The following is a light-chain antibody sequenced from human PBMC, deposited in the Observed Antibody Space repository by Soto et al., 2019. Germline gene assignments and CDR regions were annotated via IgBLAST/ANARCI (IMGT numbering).Light chain of an antibody. CDR2: GAS. CDR3: QQYGSSPRT. J-gene: IGKJ2*01. V-gene: IGKV3-20*01. Sequence: EIVLTQSPGTLSLSPGERATLSCRASQSVSSSYLAWYQQRPGQAPRLLIYGASSSATGIPDRVSGSGSGTDFTVTISRLEPEDFAVYYCQQYGSSPRTFGQGTRLEI. CDR1: QSVSSSY.